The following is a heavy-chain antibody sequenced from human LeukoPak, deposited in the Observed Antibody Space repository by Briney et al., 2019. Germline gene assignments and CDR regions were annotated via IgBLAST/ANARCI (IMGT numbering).Heavy chain of an antibody. CDR3: ARQGMKQQLVRDYYYGMDV. Sequence: PGESLKISCKGSGYSFTSYWIGWVRQMPGKGLEWMGIIYPGDSDTRYSPSFQGQVTISADKSISTAYLQWSSLKASDTAMYYCARQGMKQQLVRDYYYGMDVWGQGTTVTVSS. D-gene: IGHD6-13*01. J-gene: IGHJ6*02. V-gene: IGHV5-51*01. CDR2: IYPGDSDT. CDR1: GYSFTSYW.